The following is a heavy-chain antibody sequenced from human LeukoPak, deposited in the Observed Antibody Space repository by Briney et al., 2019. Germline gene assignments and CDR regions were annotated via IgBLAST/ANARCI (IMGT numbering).Heavy chain of an antibody. J-gene: IGHJ5*02. Sequence: SETLSLTCTVSGGSISSYYWSWIRQPAGKGLEWIGRIYTSGSTNYNPSLKSRVTMSVDTSKNQFSLKLSSVTAADTAVYYCARVGVLLWFGEPNGNWFDPWGQGTLVTVSS. CDR1: GGSISSYY. CDR3: ARVGVLLWFGEPNGNWFDP. V-gene: IGHV4-4*07. CDR2: IYTSGST. D-gene: IGHD3-10*01.